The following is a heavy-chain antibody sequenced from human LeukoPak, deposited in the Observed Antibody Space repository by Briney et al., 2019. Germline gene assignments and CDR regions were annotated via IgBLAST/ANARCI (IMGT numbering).Heavy chain of an antibody. J-gene: IGHJ4*02. D-gene: IGHD3-10*01. CDR3: ARAEYYYGSGSYSGSAIDY. V-gene: IGHV1-18*01. CDR2: ISAYNGNT. CDR1: GYTFTSYG. Sequence: GASVKVSCKASGYTFTSYGISWVRQAPGQGLEWMGWISAYNGNTNYAQKLQGRVTMTTDTSTSTAYMELRSLRSDDTAVYYCARAEYYYGSGSYSGSAIDYWGQGTLVTVSS.